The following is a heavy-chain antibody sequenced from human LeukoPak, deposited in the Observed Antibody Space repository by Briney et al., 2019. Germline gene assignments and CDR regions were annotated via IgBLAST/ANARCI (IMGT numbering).Heavy chain of an antibody. CDR1: GYTFTGYY. Sequence: ASVKVSCKASGYTFTGYYMHWVRQAPGQGLEWMGIINPSGGSTSYAQKFQGRVTMTRDMSTSTVYMELSSLRSEDTAVYYCARGITMVRGVTFGDYYYMDVWGKGTTVTVSS. CDR3: ARGITMVRGVTFGDYYYMDV. D-gene: IGHD3-10*01. V-gene: IGHV1-46*01. CDR2: INPSGGST. J-gene: IGHJ6*03.